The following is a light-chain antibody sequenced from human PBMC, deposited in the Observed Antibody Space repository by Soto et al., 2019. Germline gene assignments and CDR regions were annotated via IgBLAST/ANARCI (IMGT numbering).Light chain of an antibody. CDR1: SSNIGSAY. V-gene: IGLV1-47*01. CDR2: RNN. J-gene: IGLJ2*01. Sequence: QSVLTQPPSASGTPGQTVTISCSGSSSNIGSAYIYWYQHLPGTAPKLLIYRNNQRPSVVPGRFSASKSGTSASLAISGLRSEDDADYYCAAWDDSLVVFGGGTKLTVL. CDR3: AAWDDSLVV.